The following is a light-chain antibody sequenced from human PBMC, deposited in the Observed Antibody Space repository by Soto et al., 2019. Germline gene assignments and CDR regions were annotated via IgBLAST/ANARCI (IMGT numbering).Light chain of an antibody. J-gene: IGLJ2*01. V-gene: IGLV2-14*01. CDR2: DVS. Sequence: QSALTQPASVSGSPGQSITISCTGTRSDVGAYNYVSWYQQYPGKAPKLMIFDVSNRPSGVSNRFSGSKSGNTASLTISGLQAEDEADYHCSSYTTSSTVVFGGGTKLTVL. CDR1: RSDVGAYNY. CDR3: SSYTTSSTVV.